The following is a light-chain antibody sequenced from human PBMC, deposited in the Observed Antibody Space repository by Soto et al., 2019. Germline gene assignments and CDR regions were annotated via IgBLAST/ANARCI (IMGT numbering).Light chain of an antibody. CDR2: KAS. CDR3: HLYNTYSPT. Sequence: DIQLTQSPSTLSASVGDRVIITCRASQTEGTWLAWYQERPGKATKLLIYKASTLERGVPSRFSGSGSGTEFTLSISNLQPEDFATYYCHLYNTYSPTLGQGTKLDI. J-gene: IGKJ2*01. CDR1: QTEGTW. V-gene: IGKV1-5*03.